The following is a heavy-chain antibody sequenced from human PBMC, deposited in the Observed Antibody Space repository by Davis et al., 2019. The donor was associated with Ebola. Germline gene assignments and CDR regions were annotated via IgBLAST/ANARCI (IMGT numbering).Heavy chain of an antibody. Sequence: ETLSLTCTVSGDSMSDYYYNWIRQPPGRGLEWIGNIYYSGTTNLNPSLKSRVTISGDTSKNQFSLKLRSVTAADTAVYYCARSRFLEGLSPNYFDYWGQGTLVTVSS. J-gene: IGHJ4*02. CDR3: ARSRFLEGLSPNYFDY. CDR2: IYYSGTT. CDR1: GDSMSDYY. V-gene: IGHV4-59*12. D-gene: IGHD3-3*01.